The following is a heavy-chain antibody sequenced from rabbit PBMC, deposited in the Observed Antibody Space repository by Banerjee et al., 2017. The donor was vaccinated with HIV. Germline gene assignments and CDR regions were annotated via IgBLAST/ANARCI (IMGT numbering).Heavy chain of an antibody. Sequence: QSLEESGGDLVKPGASLTLTCKASGFTLSSNYWIYWVRQAPGKGLEWIGCINTGDGSTYYASWAKGRFTISKASWTTVTLQMTSLTAADTATYFCARSDYSSGWGIKLWGPGTLVTVS. CDR2: INTGDGST. V-gene: IGHV1S40*01. CDR1: GFTLSSNYW. CDR3: ARSDYSSGWGIKL. D-gene: IGHD4-1*01. J-gene: IGHJ4*01.